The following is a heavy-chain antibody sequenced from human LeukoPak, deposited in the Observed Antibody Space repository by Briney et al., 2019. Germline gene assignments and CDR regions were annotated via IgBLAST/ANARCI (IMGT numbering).Heavy chain of an antibody. V-gene: IGHV1-18*01. J-gene: IGHJ4*02. CDR1: GYTFTSYG. Sequence: ASVKVSGKASGYTFTSYGISWVRQAPGQGLEWMGWISAYNGNTNYAQKLQGRVTMTTDTSTSTAYMELRSLRSDDTAVYYCARDFVGVVAPECWGQGTLVTVSS. D-gene: IGHD3-3*01. CDR2: ISAYNGNT. CDR3: ARDFVGVVAPEC.